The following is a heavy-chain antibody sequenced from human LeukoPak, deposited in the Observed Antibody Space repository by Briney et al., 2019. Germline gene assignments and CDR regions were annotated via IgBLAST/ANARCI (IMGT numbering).Heavy chain of an antibody. CDR3: ARFVTYYYDSSGNFRGVLFFDP. V-gene: IGHV4-34*01. CDR1: GGSFSGYY. J-gene: IGHJ5*02. CDR2: INHSGST. Sequence: SETLSLTCAVYGGSFSGYYWSWIRQPPGEGLEWIGEINHSGSTNYNPSLKSRGTTSVDTSKNQISLKLSSVTAADTAVYYCARFVTYYYDSSGNFRGVLFFDPWGQGTLVTVSS. D-gene: IGHD3-22*01.